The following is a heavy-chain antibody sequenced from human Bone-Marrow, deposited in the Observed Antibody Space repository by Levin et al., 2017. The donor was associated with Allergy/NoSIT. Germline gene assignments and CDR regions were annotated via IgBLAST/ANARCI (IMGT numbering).Heavy chain of an antibody. D-gene: IGHD4-17*01. CDR1: GFTFGHYD. CDR3: LRATTVISRDGMDV. CDR2: IGTAGDT. J-gene: IGHJ6*02. Sequence: PGGSLRLSCVASGFTFGHYDMHWVRQGIGKGLEWVAAIGTAGDTYYAGSVKGRFTISRENAKSSLYLQINSLRAAGTAVYYCLRATTVISRDGMDVWGQGTTVTVSS. V-gene: IGHV3-13*01.